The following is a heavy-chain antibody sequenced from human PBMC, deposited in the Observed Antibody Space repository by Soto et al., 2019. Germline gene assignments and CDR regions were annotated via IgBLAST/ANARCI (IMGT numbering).Heavy chain of an antibody. J-gene: IGHJ5*02. CDR2: INHSGST. CDR1: GGSFSGYY. V-gene: IGHV4-34*01. Sequence: QVQLQQWGAGLLKPSETLSLTCAVYGGSFSGYYWSWIRQPPGKGLEWIGEINHSGSTNYNPSLKSRVTISVDTSKKQFSLKLSSVTAADTAVYYCARGFMGDVLRRSPQTRNNWFDPWGQGTLVTVSS. D-gene: IGHD2-8*01. CDR3: ARGFMGDVLRRSPQTRNNWFDP.